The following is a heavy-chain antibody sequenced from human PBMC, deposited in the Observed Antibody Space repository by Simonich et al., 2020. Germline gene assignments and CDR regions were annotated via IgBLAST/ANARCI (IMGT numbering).Heavy chain of an antibody. CDR2: IYYGVST. V-gene: IGHV4-39*01. D-gene: IGHD2-8*01. Sequence: QLQLQESGPGLVKPSETLSLTCTVSGGSISSSSYYWGWIRQPPGKGLEWIGRIYYGVSTYSNPSLKSRVTISVDTSKNQFSLKLSSVTAADTAVYYWARQRVLMVYAIDYWGQGTLVTVSS. CDR1: GGSISSSSYY. J-gene: IGHJ4*02. CDR3: ARQRVLMVYAIDY.